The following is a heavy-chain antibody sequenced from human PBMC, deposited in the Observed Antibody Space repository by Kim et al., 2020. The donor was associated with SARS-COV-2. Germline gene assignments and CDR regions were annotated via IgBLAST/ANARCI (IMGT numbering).Heavy chain of an antibody. CDR3: AKVIIGSSGYDYYYYGMDV. J-gene: IGHJ6*02. Sequence: GRFTVSRDNAKNSLYLQMNSLRAEDTALYYCAKVIIGSSGYDYYYYGMDVWGQGTTVTVSS. V-gene: IGHV3-9*01. D-gene: IGHD3-22*01.